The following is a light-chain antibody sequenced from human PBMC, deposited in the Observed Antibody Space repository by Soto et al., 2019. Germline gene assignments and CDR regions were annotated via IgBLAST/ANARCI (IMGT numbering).Light chain of an antibody. Sequence: DIQMTQSPSTLSASVGGRVTITCRPSQSISNHLNWYQQKPGKAPKLLIFAASSLQSGVPSRFSGSRSGPDFTLTISSLQPEDFATYYCQQSYSSPPTFGQGTKVDIK. CDR3: QQSYSSPPT. J-gene: IGKJ1*01. V-gene: IGKV1-39*01. CDR1: QSISNH. CDR2: AAS.